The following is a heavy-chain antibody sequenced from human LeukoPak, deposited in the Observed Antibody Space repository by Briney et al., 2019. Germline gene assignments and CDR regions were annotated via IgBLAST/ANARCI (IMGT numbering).Heavy chain of an antibody. CDR3: ARSGSGSYSSNFDY. J-gene: IGHJ4*02. D-gene: IGHD1-26*01. Sequence: SETLSLTCTVSGYSISSGYYWGWIRQPPGKGLEWIGSIYHSGSTYYNPSLKSRVTISVDTSKNQFSLKLSSVTAADTAVYYCARSGSGSYSSNFDYWGQGTLVTVSS. V-gene: IGHV4-38-2*02. CDR2: IYHSGST. CDR1: GYSISSGYY.